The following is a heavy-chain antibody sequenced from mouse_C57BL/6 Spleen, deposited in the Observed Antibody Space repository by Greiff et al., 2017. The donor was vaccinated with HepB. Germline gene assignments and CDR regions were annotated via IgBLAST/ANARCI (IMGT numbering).Heavy chain of an antibody. Sequence: VQLQQSGPELVKPGASVKIPCKASGYTFTDYNMDWVKQSHGKSLEWIGDINPNNGGTIYNQKFKGKATLTVDKSSSTAYMELRSLTSEDTAVYYWARPSSGYRVNYAMDYWGQGTSVTVAS. J-gene: IGHJ4*01. V-gene: IGHV1-18*01. CDR1: GYTFTDYN. CDR3: ARPSSGYRVNYAMDY. CDR2: INPNNGGT. D-gene: IGHD3-2*02.